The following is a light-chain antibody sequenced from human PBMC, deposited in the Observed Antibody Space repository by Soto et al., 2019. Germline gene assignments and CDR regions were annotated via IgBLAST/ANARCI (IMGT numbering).Light chain of an antibody. J-gene: IGKJ5*01. V-gene: IGKV3-15*01. CDR2: GAS. CDR3: QQYNNWPPSIT. CDR1: QSVSSN. Sequence: EIVMTQSPATLSVSPGQRATLSCRASQSVSSNLAWYQQKPGQAPRLLIYGASTRATGIPARFSGSGSGTEFTLTISSLQSEDFAGYYCQQYNNWPPSITFCQGTRLEIK.